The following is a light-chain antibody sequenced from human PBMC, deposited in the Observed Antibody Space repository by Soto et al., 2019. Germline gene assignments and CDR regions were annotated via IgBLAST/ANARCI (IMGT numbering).Light chain of an antibody. Sequence: QSVLTQPPSVSGAPGQRVTISCTGSSSNIGAGYDVHWYQQLPGTAPKLLIYGNSNRPSGVPDRLSGSKSGTSASLAITGLQADYEADSYCQSYHSSLSVFVVFGGGTKLTVL. J-gene: IGLJ2*01. CDR2: GNS. CDR3: QSYHSSLSVFVV. V-gene: IGLV1-40*01. CDR1: SSNIGAGYD.